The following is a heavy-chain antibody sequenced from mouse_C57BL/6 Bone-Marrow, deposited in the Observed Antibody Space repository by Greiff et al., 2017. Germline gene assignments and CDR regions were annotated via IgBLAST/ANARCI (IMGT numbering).Heavy chain of an antibody. D-gene: IGHD2-5*01. J-gene: IGHJ4*01. V-gene: IGHV6-6*01. Sequence: EVKVEESGGGLVQPGGSMKLSCAASGFTFSDAWMDWVRQSPEKGLEWVAEIRNKANNHATYYAESVKGRFTISRDDSKSSVYLQMNSLRAEDTGIYYCTRIYYSNFYYYAMDYWGQGTSVTVSS. CDR1: GFTFSDAW. CDR3: TRIYYSNFYYYAMDY. CDR2: IRNKANNHAT.